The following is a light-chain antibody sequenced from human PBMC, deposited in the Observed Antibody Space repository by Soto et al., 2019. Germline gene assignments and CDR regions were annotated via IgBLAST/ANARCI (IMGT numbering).Light chain of an antibody. CDR3: HHFGSSPPAFT. CDR1: QSVSTRY. V-gene: IGKV3-20*01. J-gene: IGKJ2*01. Sequence: ESMLTQSPGTLSLSPGERATLSCRASQSVSTRYLAGYQQKPGQAPRLLIYGASIRATGIPDRFSGSGAVTDFTLTISRMEPEDFAVYYCHHFGSSPPAFTFGQGTKLEI. CDR2: GAS.